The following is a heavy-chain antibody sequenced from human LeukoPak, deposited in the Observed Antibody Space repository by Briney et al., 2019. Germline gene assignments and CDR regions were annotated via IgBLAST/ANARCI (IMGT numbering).Heavy chain of an antibody. CDR3: ARDPSAIAAAGRGYCFDY. V-gene: IGHV3-30-3*01. J-gene: IGHJ4*02. CDR1: GFTFSSYA. Sequence: PGGSLRLSCAASGFTFSSYAMHWVRQAPGKGLEWVAVISYDGSNKYYADSVKGRFTISRDNSKNTLYLQMNGLRAEDTAVYYCARDPSAIAAAGRGYCFDYWGQGTLVTVSS. CDR2: ISYDGSNK. D-gene: IGHD6-13*01.